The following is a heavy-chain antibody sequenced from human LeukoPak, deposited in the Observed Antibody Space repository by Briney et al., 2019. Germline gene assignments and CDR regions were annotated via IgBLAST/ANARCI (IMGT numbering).Heavy chain of an antibody. J-gene: IGHJ4*02. V-gene: IGHV3-74*01. CDR3: ARDKDWAFDY. CDR2: SDGSST. Sequence: GGSLRLSCAASGYTFSSYWMHWVRQAPGKGLVWVSHSDGSSTSYADSVKGRFTISRDDAKNTLYLQMNSLRAEDTAVYYCARDKDWAFDYWGQGTLVTVSS. D-gene: IGHD3/OR15-3a*01. CDR1: GYTFSSYW.